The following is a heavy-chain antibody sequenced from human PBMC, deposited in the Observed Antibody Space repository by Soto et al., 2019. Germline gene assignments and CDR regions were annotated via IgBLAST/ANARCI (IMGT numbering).Heavy chain of an antibody. CDR1: GFTFSDHG. V-gene: IGHV3-30*18. Sequence: QVQLVESGGGVVQPGTSLRLSCAASGFTFSDHGMHWVRQAPGKGLEWVTGISFDGSTKYYTGSVKGRFTISRYNSKNTVYLQMHSLRVADTDVYYCANAGYLGYASIKAYWGQGTLVTVSS. D-gene: IGHD6-13*01. CDR3: ANAGYLGYASIKAY. CDR2: ISFDGSTK. J-gene: IGHJ4*02.